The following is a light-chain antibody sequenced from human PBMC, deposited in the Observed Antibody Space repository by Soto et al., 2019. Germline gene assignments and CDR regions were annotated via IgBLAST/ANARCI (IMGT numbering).Light chain of an antibody. J-gene: IGKJ2*01. V-gene: IGKV1-39*01. CDR1: QSISSY. CDR2: AAS. CDR3: QQSYSAPYT. Sequence: DIQMTQSPSSLSTSIGDRVTITCRAGQSISSYLNWYQQKPGKAPELLIYAASSLQSGVPSRFSGSGSGTDFPLSINSLQREYFATYCCQQSYSAPYTFGQGNTLESK.